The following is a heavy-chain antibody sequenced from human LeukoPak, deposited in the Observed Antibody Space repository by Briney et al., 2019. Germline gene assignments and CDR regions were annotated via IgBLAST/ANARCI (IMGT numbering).Heavy chain of an antibody. J-gene: IGHJ4*02. CDR2: ISYDGSNK. D-gene: IGHD2-21*01. CDR3: AKGEVIPRYFGPLDY. Sequence: GGSLRLSCAASGFTFSSYGMHWVRQAPGRGLEWVAVISYDGSNKYYADSVKGRFTISRDNSKNTLYLQMNSLRAEDTAVYYCAKGEVIPRYFGPLDYWGQGTLVTVSS. CDR1: GFTFSSYG. V-gene: IGHV3-30*18.